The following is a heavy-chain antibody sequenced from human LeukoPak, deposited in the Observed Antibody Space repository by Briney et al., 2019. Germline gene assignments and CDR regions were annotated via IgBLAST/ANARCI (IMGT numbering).Heavy chain of an antibody. CDR1: GGSFSGYY. CDR3: ARRYCSSTSCYYDY. Sequence: SETLSLTCAVYGGSFSGYYWSWIRQPPGKGLEWIGEINHSGSTNYNPSLKSRVTISVDTSKNQSSLKLSSVTAADTAVYYCARRYCSSTSCYYDYWGQGTLVTVSS. J-gene: IGHJ4*02. V-gene: IGHV4-34*01. D-gene: IGHD2-2*01. CDR2: INHSGST.